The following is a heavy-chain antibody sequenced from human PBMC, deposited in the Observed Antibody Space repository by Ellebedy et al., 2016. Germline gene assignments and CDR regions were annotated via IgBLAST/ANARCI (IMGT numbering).Heavy chain of an antibody. D-gene: IGHD2-15*01. CDR3: ARDHSRYCSGGSCRKDFQH. V-gene: IGHV3-33*08. Sequence: GGSLRLSCAASGFTFSSYGMHWVRQAPGKGLEWVAVIWYDGSNKYYVDSVKGRFTISRDNSKNTLYLQMNSLRAEDTAVYYCARDHSRYCSGGSCRKDFQHWGQGTLVTVSS. CDR1: GFTFSSYG. CDR2: IWYDGSNK. J-gene: IGHJ1*01.